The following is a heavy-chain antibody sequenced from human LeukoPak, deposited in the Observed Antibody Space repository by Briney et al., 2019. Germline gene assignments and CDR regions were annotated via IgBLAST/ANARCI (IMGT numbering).Heavy chain of an antibody. CDR2: ISTSSIYI. V-gene: IGHV3-21*01. D-gene: IGHD3-10*01. CDR1: GFTFSRNS. Sequence: GETLRLSCAASGFTFSRNSMNWVRQAPGKGLEWVSSISTSSIYIYYADSVKGRFIISRDNAKNSLYLQMNSLRAEDTAVYYRARADILWFGELLYRGAFDIWGQGTVVTVSS. CDR3: ARADILWFGELLYRGAFDI. J-gene: IGHJ3*02.